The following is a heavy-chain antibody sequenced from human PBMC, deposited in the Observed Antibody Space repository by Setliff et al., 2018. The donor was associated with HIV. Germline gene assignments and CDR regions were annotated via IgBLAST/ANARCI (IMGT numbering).Heavy chain of an antibody. CDR2: IYYSGST. CDR1: GGSFSDYY. CDR3: ARYTIFGVVIPYWYFDL. D-gene: IGHD3-3*01. Sequence: PSETLSLTCAVYGGSFSDYYWGWIRQPPGKGLEWIGNIYYSGSTYYNPSLKSRVTISVDTSKNQFSLKLSSVTAADTAVYYCARYTIFGVVIPYWYFDLWGRGTLVTVSS. V-gene: IGHV4-34*01. J-gene: IGHJ2*01.